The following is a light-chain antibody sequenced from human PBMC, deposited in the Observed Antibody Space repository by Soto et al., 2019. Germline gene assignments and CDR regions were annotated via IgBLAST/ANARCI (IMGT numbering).Light chain of an antibody. V-gene: IGLV4-69*01. CDR3: QTWGTAIHDVV. CDR2: LNSDGSH. CDR1: SGHSSYA. J-gene: IGLJ2*01. Sequence: QSVLTQSPSASASLGASVKLTCTLSSGHSSYAIASHQQQPEKGPRYLMKLNSDGSHSKGDRIPDRFSGSSSGAERHLTISSLQSEDEADYYCQTWGTAIHDVVFGGGTKVTVL.